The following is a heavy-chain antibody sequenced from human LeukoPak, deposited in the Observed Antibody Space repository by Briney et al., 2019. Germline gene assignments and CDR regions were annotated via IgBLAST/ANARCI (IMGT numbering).Heavy chain of an antibody. CDR2: IKQDGSEK. D-gene: IGHD3-10*01. Sequence: GGSLRLSCAASGFTFSSYAMSWVRQAPGKGLEWVANIKQDGSEKYYVDSVKGRFTISRDSAKNSLYLQMNSLRAEDTAVYYCARDRVTMVRGVNYYFDYWGQGTLVTVSS. V-gene: IGHV3-7*05. J-gene: IGHJ4*02. CDR3: ARDRVTMVRGVNYYFDY. CDR1: GFTFSSYA.